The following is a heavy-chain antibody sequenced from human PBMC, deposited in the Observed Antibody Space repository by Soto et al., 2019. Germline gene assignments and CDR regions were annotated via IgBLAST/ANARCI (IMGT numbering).Heavy chain of an antibody. D-gene: IGHD1-26*01. V-gene: IGHV3-30-3*01. J-gene: IGHJ1*01. Sequence: GGSLRLSCAASGFSLNSYAMHWVRQAPGKGLEWVAVISYDGSNKFYGDSVKGRFTISRDNSKNTVYLQMDSLRTEDTAVYYCARDPSDLWEPDQYFQHWGQGTLVTVSS. CDR3: ARDPSDLWEPDQYFQH. CDR2: ISYDGSNK. CDR1: GFSLNSYA.